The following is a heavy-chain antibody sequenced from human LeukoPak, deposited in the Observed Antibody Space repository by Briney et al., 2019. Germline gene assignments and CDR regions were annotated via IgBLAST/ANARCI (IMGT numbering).Heavy chain of an antibody. Sequence: KPSETLSLTCDVSGGSISSGDYSWTWIRQPPGKGLEWIGFIYRSGSTYYSPSLKSRVTIPVDRSKTQFSLELTSVTAADTAVYFCARSRRGYWYFDLWGRGTLVSVSS. V-gene: IGHV4-30-2*01. D-gene: IGHD3-16*01. CDR2: IYRSGST. CDR1: GGSISSGDYS. CDR3: ARSRRGYWYFDL. J-gene: IGHJ2*01.